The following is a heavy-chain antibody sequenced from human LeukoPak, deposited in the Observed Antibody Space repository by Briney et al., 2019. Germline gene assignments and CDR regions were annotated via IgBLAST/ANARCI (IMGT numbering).Heavy chain of an antibody. CDR3: ARGGSGSYFSWLDP. CDR2: INPNSGGT. D-gene: IGHD3-10*01. CDR1: GYTFTGYY. Sequence: GASVKVSCKASGYTFTGYYIHWVRQAPGQGLECVGWINPNSGGTNYAQKFQGRVTMTRDTSISTACMELSRQRSDDTAVYYCARGGSGSYFSWLDPWGQGTLVTVSS. V-gene: IGHV1-2*02. J-gene: IGHJ5*02.